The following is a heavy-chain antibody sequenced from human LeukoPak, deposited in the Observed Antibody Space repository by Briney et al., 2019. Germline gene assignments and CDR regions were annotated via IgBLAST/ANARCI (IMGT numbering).Heavy chain of an antibody. CDR1: GFTFSSYE. CDR2: ISSSGSTI. Sequence: GGSLRLSCAASGFTFSSYEMNWVRQAPGKGLEWVSYISSSGSTIYYADSVKGRFTISRDNAKNSLYLQMNSLRAEDTAVYYCARTLEVDSGYDYNWFGPWGQGTLVTVSS. D-gene: IGHD5-12*01. CDR3: ARTLEVDSGYDYNWFGP. V-gene: IGHV3-48*03. J-gene: IGHJ5*02.